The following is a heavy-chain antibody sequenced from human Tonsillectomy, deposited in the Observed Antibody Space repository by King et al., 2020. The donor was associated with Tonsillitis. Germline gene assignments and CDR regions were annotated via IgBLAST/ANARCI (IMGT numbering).Heavy chain of an antibody. CDR2: IYYSGST. D-gene: IGHD4-17*01. CDR1: GGSISSYY. J-gene: IGHJ4*02. V-gene: IGHV4-59*08. CDR3: ASGDYGDSGG. Sequence: QLQESGPGLVKPSETLSLTCTVSGGSISSYYWSWIRQPPGKGLEWIGYIYYSGSTNYNPSLKSRVTISVDTSKNQFSLKLSSVTAADTAGYYCASGDYGDSGGWGQGTLVTVSS.